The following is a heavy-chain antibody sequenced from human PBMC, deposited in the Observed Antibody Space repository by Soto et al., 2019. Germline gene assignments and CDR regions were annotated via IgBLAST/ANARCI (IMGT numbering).Heavy chain of an antibody. V-gene: IGHV3-30-3*01. D-gene: IGHD2-15*01. CDR3: ARDRSARDALDI. CDR1: GFSFRNYA. CDR2: ISYHGGNE. Sequence: GWLRLAGAASGFSFRNYAMHWVRKAPGKGLEWVAVISYHGGNEYYADSVKGRFTISRDNSKKTVYLQMNSLRGEDTAVYYCARDRSARDALDIWGQGTIVTVSS. J-gene: IGHJ3*02.